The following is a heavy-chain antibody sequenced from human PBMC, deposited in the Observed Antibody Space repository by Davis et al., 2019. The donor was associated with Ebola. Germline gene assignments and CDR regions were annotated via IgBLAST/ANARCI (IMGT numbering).Heavy chain of an antibody. CDR3: ASDYGDYGEGHFDY. D-gene: IGHD4-17*01. CDR2: IIPILGIA. J-gene: IGHJ4*02. CDR1: RGTLSSYT. Sequence: SVKVSCKASRGTLSSYTISWVRQAPGQGLEWMGRIIPILGIANYAQKFQGRVTITRDTSASTAYMELSNLRAEDTAVYYCASDYGDYGEGHFDYWGQGTLVTVSS. V-gene: IGHV1-69*02.